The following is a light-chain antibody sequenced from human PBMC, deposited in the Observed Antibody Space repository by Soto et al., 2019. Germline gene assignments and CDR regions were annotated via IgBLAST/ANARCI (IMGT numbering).Light chain of an antibody. Sequence: DIQMTQSPSSLSASVADRVIITSLTSQSISNYLNWYKHKPGKAPKVLISAASNLQSGVPSRFSGSGSGTVFTLTISSLQPEDFETYYCQQLNSYPITFGQGTRLEI. CDR3: QQLNSYPIT. V-gene: IGKV1-39*01. J-gene: IGKJ5*01. CDR1: QSISNY. CDR2: AAS.